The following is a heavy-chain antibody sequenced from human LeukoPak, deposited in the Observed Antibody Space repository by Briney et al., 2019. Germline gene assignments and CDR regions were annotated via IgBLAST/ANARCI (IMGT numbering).Heavy chain of an antibody. Sequence: PSETLSLTCTGSGDSITNSPYYWAWIRQSPGTGLEWIGSISYSGSAYYNPSLKSRVSMFLEAPKNQFSLELTSVTAADTAVYYCARSGVSGHSSGWYGGGYYYMDVWGKGTTVAVSS. V-gene: IGHV4-39*01. CDR1: GDSITNSPYY. D-gene: IGHD6-19*01. J-gene: IGHJ6*03. CDR3: ARSGVSGHSSGWYGGGYYYMDV. CDR2: ISYSGSA.